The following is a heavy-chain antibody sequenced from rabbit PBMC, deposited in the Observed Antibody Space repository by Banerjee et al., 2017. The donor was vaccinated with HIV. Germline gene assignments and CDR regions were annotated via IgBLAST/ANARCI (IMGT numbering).Heavy chain of an antibody. CDR1: GFSFSSNY. J-gene: IGHJ4*01. CDR2: FYTGDGST. CDR3: GRGTGGGGDGLNL. V-gene: IGHV1S40*01. D-gene: IGHD2-1*01. Sequence: QSLEESGGDLVKPGASLTLTCTASGFSFSSNYMYWFRQAPGKGLEWIACFYTGDGSTYYASWVNGRFTISKTSSTTVTLQMTSLTAADTATYFCGRGTGGGGDGLNLWGQGTLVTVS.